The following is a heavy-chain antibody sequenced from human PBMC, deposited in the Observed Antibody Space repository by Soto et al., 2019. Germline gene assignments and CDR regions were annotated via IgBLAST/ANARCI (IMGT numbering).Heavy chain of an antibody. V-gene: IGHV5-51*01. CDR2: IYPGDSGT. Sequence: GEPMKVWCSGAGGSFTIYWSGWVRQMPGKGLEWMGIIYPGDSGTRYSPSFQGQVTISADKSISTAYLQWSSLKASDTAMYYCARRDFGYGMDVWGQGTTVTVPS. CDR3: ARRDFGYGMDV. CDR1: GGSFTIYW. D-gene: IGHD3-3*01. J-gene: IGHJ6*02.